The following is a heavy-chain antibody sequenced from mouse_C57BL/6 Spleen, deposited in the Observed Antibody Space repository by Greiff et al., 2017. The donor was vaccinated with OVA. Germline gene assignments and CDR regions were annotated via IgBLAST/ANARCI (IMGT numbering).Heavy chain of an antibody. D-gene: IGHD2-3*01. CDR2: IWGGGST. J-gene: IGHJ4*01. Sequence: VMLVESGPGLVAPSQSLSITCTVSGFSLTSYGVDWVRQPPGKGLEWLGVIWGGGSTNYNSALISSLSISKDNSKSQVFLKMNSLLTDETARYYCAKHRYDRYAMDYWGQGTSVTVSS. CDR1: GFSLTSYG. V-gene: IGHV2-9*01. CDR3: AKHRYDRYAMDY.